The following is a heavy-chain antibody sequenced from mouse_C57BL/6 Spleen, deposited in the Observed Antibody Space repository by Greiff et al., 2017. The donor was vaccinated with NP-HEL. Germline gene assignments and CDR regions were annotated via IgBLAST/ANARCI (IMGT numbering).Heavy chain of an antibody. D-gene: IGHD3-2*02. Sequence: LVESGAELARPGASVKLSCKASGYTFTSYGISWVKQRTGQGLEWIGEIYPRSGNTYYNEKFKGKATLTADKSSSTAYMELRSLTPEDSAVYFCARTAQAIAMDYWGQGTSVTVSS. J-gene: IGHJ4*01. V-gene: IGHV1-81*01. CDR3: ARTAQAIAMDY. CDR1: GYTFTSYG. CDR2: IYPRSGNT.